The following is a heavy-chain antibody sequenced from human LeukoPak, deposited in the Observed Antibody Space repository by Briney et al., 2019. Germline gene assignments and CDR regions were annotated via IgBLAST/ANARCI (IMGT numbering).Heavy chain of an antibody. CDR3: ASSTAAAQAFDI. Sequence: PSETLSLTCAVYGGSFSGYYWSWIRQPPGKGLEWIGEINHSGSTNYNPSLKSRVTISVDTSKNQFSLKLSSVTAADTAVYYCASSTAAAQAFDIWGQGTMVTVSS. CDR1: GGSFSGYY. CDR2: INHSGST. J-gene: IGHJ3*02. D-gene: IGHD6-6*01. V-gene: IGHV4-34*01.